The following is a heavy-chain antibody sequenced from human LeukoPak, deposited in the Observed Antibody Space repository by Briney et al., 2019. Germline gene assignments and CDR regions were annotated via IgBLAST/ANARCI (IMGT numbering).Heavy chain of an antibody. CDR1: GFTFSSYG. Sequence: GRSLRLSRAASGFTFSSYGMHWVRQAPGKGLEWVAVISYDGSNKYYADSVKGRFTISRDNSKNTLYLQMNSLRAEDTAVYYCAKDREDIVATIAGRHPDYWGQGTLVTVSS. CDR2: ISYDGSNK. CDR3: AKDREDIVATIAGRHPDY. J-gene: IGHJ4*02. D-gene: IGHD5-12*01. V-gene: IGHV3-30*18.